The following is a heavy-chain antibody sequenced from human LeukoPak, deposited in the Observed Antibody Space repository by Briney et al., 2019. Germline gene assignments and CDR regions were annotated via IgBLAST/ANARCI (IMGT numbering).Heavy chain of an antibody. CDR3: AKAGWRGGYDLSVH. J-gene: IGHJ4*02. CDR2: ISGSGGST. V-gene: IGHV3-23*01. D-gene: IGHD5-12*01. CDR1: GFTFCSYA. Sequence: GGSLRLSCAASGFTFCSYAMSWVRQAPGKGLEWVSAISGSGGSTYYADSVKGRFTISRDNSKNTLYLQMNSLRAEDTAVYYCAKAGWRGGYDLSVHWGQGTLVTVSS.